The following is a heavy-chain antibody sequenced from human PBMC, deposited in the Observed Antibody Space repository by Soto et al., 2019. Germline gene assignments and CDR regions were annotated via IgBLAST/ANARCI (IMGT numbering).Heavy chain of an antibody. J-gene: IGHJ4*02. CDR3: ASAYGDYVNY. Sequence: QVQLQESGPGLVKPSETLSLTCTVSGGAISSYYWSWIRQPPGKGLEWFEYIYYRGSTNYNPSLKSRVPISVDTSKTQFSLKLSAVTAADTAVYDCASAYGDYVNYWGQGTLVTFSS. V-gene: IGHV4-59*08. CDR1: GGAISSYY. CDR2: IYYRGST. D-gene: IGHD4-17*01.